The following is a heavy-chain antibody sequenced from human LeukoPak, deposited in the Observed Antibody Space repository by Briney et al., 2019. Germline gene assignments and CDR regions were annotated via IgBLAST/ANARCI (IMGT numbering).Heavy chain of an antibody. CDR2: VSPGGGTP. CDR3: AKLPLGYDSGSYWFDY. J-gene: IGHJ4*02. CDR1: GFTFSIAW. D-gene: IGHD3-10*01. Sequence: PGGSLRLSCAASGFTFSIAWMSWVRQAPGKGLEWVSSVSPGGGTPYYADSVKGRFTISRDNSKNTVYLQINSLRVEDTAVYYCAKLPLGYDSGSYWFDYWGQGTLVTVSS. V-gene: IGHV3-23*01.